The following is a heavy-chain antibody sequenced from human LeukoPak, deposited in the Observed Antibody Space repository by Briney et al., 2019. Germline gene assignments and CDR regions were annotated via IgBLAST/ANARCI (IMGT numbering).Heavy chain of an antibody. CDR2: INWNGGST. CDR3: ARASYYYDSSGYYAGDY. Sequence: GGSLRLSCAASGFTFDEYGMSWVRQAPGKGLEWVSGINWNGGSTGYADSVKGRFTISKDNAKNSLYLQMNSLRAEDTALYYCARASYYYDSSGYYAGDYWGQGTLVTVSS. V-gene: IGHV3-20*04. D-gene: IGHD3-22*01. CDR1: GFTFDEYG. J-gene: IGHJ4*02.